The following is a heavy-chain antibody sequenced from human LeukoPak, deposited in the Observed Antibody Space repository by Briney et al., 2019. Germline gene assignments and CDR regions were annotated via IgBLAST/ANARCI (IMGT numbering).Heavy chain of an antibody. J-gene: IGHJ4*02. CDR1: GYTFTSYG. V-gene: IGHV1-18*01. D-gene: IGHD5-12*01. CDR3: AGGPDIVATIGDY. CDR2: ISADIGNT. Sequence: ASVKVSCKASGYTFTSYGISWVRQAPGQGLEWMGWISADIGNTNYAQKIQGRVTMTTDTSTSTAYMELRSLRSEHTAVYYFAGGPDIVATIGDYWGQGTLVTVSS.